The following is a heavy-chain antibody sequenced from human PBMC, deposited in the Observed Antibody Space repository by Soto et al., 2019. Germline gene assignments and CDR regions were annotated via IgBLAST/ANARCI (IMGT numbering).Heavy chain of an antibody. CDR2: IRSKAYGGTT. D-gene: IGHD2-2*01. CDR3: TRMRAVPAAITISGGMDV. CDR1: GFTSGDYA. Sequence: PGGSLRLSCTASGFTSGDYAMSWVRQAPGKGLEWVGFIRSKAYGGTTEYAASVKGRFTISRDDSKSIAYLQMNSLKTEDTAVYYCTRMRAVPAAITISGGMDVWGQGTTVTVSS. J-gene: IGHJ6*02. V-gene: IGHV3-49*04.